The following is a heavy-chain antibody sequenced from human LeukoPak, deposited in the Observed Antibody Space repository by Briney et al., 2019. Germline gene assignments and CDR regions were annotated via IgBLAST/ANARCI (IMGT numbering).Heavy chain of an antibody. CDR1: GGSISSSSYY. D-gene: IGHD4-23*01. J-gene: IGHJ6*03. CDR2: INHSGST. Sequence: SETLSLTCTVSGGSISSSSYYWGWIRQPPGKGLEWIGEINHSGSTNYNPSLKSRVTISVDTSKNQFSLKLSSVTAADTAVYYCARAVVRTYYYYYMDVWGKGTTVTVSS. CDR3: ARAVVRTYYYYYMDV. V-gene: IGHV4-39*07.